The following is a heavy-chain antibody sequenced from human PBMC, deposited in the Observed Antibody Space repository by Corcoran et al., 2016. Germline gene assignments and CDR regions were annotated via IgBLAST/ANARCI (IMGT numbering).Heavy chain of an antibody. Sequence: QLQLQESGPGLVKPSETLSLTCTVSGGSISSSSYYWGWIRQPPGKGLEWIGSIYYSGSTYYNPSLQSRVTISVDTSKNQFSLKLSSVTAADTAVYYCARRVGATTDLDYWGQGTLVTVSS. CDR2: IYYSGST. V-gene: IGHV4-39*01. CDR1: GGSISSSSYY. CDR3: ARRVGATTDLDY. D-gene: IGHD1-26*01. J-gene: IGHJ4*02.